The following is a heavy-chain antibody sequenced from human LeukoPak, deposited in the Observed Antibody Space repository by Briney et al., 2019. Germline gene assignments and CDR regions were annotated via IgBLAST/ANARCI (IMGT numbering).Heavy chain of an antibody. CDR2: ISSSGSTI. D-gene: IGHD4-11*01. CDR3: ARVTTPDNWFDP. Sequence: GGSLRLSCAASGFTFSDYYMSWIRQAPGKGLEWVSYISSSGSTIYYADSVKGRFTISRDNAKNTLYLQMNSLRAEDTAVYYCARVTTPDNWFDPWGQGTLVTVSS. J-gene: IGHJ5*02. CDR1: GFTFSDYY. V-gene: IGHV3-11*04.